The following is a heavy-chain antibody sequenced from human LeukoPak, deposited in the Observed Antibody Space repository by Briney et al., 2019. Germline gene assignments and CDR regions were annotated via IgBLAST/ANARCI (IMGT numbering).Heavy chain of an antibody. CDR3: ARAGPDYYDSSGYYWDS. J-gene: IGHJ4*02. CDR1: GFTLSSYS. V-gene: IGHV3-48*04. Sequence: PGGSLRLSCATSGFTLSSYSMNWVRQAPGKGLEWISYISSGSTTIYYADSVKGRFTISRDNAKNTLYLQMNSLRAEDTAVYYCARAGPDYYDSSGYYWDSWGQGTLVTVSS. CDR2: ISSGSTTI. D-gene: IGHD3-22*01.